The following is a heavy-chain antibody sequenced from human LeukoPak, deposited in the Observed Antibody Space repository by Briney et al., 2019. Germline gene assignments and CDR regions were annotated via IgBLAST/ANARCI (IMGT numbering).Heavy chain of an antibody. V-gene: IGHV1-18*01. CDR1: GYTFTSYG. D-gene: IGHD3-9*01. J-gene: IGHJ6*02. CDR2: ISAYNGNT. Sequence: ASVKVSCKASGYTFTSYGISWVRQAPGQGLEWMGWISAYNGNTNYAQKLQGRVTMTTDTSTSTAYMELRSLRSDDTAVYYCASYDILTGWYGMDVWGQGTTVTVSS. CDR3: ASYDILTGWYGMDV.